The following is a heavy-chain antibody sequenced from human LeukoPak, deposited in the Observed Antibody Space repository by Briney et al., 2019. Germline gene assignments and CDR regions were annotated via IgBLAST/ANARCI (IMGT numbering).Heavy chain of an antibody. J-gene: IGHJ4*02. Sequence: GESLKISCKASGYSFTSYWIGWVRQMPGKGLEWMGIIDPSDSDIRYTPSFQGQVTISADKSLSTAYLEWNSLKASDTAIYYCARQTAMGRSGDYWGQGTLVTVSS. D-gene: IGHD7-27*01. CDR3: ARQTAMGRSGDY. CDR2: IDPSDSDI. CDR1: GYSFTSYW. V-gene: IGHV5-51*01.